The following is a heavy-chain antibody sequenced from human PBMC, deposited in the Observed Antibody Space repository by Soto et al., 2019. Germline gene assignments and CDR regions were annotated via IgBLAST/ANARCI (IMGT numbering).Heavy chain of an antibody. Sequence: EVQLVESGGGLVKPGGSLRLSCAASGFTFSNAWMNWVRQAPGKGLEWVGRIKSKTDGGRTDYAAPVKGRFTISRDDSKNTLYLQMNSLKPEDTAVYYCTTGYCRGGSCPTHFYWGQGTLVTVSS. J-gene: IGHJ4*02. V-gene: IGHV3-15*07. D-gene: IGHD2-15*01. CDR2: IKSKTDGGRT. CDR3: TTGYCRGGSCPTHFY. CDR1: GFTFSNAW.